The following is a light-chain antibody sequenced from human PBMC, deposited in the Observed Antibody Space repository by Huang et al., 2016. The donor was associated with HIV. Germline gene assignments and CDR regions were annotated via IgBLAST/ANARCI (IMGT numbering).Light chain of an antibody. CDR3: QQYDNWPPGLT. CDR2: DTS. CDR1: QNVRNN. J-gene: IGKJ4*01. Sequence: EIMITQFPATLSGSPGGRATLSCRASQNVRNNLAWYQQKTGQAPRPLIYDTSTRASGIPARFSGSGSGTEFTLTISGLQSEDFAFYYCQQYDNWPPGLTFGGGTKIEI. V-gene: IGKV3D-15*01.